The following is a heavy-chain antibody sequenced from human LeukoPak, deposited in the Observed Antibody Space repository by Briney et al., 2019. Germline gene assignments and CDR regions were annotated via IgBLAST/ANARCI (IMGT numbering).Heavy chain of an antibody. CDR1: GYTFTGYY. CDR2: INPNSGGT. D-gene: IGHD3-3*01. Sequence: ASVKASCKASGYTFTGYYMHWVRQAPGQGLEWMGWINPNSGGTNYAQKFQGRVTMTRDTSISTAYMELSRLRSDDTAVYYCARDQSVVLRFLEWLLDYWGQGTLVTVSS. J-gene: IGHJ4*02. CDR3: ARDQSVVLRFLEWLLDY. V-gene: IGHV1-2*02.